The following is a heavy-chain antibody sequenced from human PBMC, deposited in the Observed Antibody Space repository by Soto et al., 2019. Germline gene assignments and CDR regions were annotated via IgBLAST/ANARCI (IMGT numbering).Heavy chain of an antibody. Sequence: PGESLKISCKASGYSFTSYWIGWVRQMPGKGLEWMGIIYPGDSDTIYSPSFQGQVTISADKSISTAYLQWNSLKASDTAMYYCARPPYSASYYYFDQWGQGXPVTVPS. V-gene: IGHV5-51*01. CDR2: IYPGDSDT. J-gene: IGHJ4*02. CDR1: GYSFTSYW. CDR3: ARPPYSASYYYFDQ. D-gene: IGHD1-26*01.